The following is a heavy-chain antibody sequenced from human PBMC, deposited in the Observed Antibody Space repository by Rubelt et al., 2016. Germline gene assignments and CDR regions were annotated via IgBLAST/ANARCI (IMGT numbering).Heavy chain of an antibody. CDR2: IYWDDDK. CDR1: GFSLSTSGVG. J-gene: IGHJ4*02. Sequence: QITLKESGPTLVKPTQTLTLTCTFSGFSLSTSGVGVGWIRQPPGKALEWLALIYWDDDKRYSPSLKSRLTSTKDTSKNQVVLTRTNMDPVDTATDYCAHSVSVTNLDYWGQGTLVTVSS. D-gene: IGHD4-17*01. V-gene: IGHV2-5*02. CDR3: AHSVSVTNLDY.